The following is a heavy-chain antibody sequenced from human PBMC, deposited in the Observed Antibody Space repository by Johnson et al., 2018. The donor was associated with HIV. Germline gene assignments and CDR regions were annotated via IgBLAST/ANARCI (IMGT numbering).Heavy chain of an antibody. D-gene: IGHD2-8*01. CDR1: GFTFSSYG. CDR2: ISYDGSNK. J-gene: IGHJ3*02. V-gene: IGHV3-30*03. Sequence: QVQLVESGGGVVQPGRSLRLSCAASGFTFSSYGMHWVRQAPGKGLEWVAVISYDGSNKYYADSVKGRFTISRDNSKNTLYLQLKSLRTEDTAVYYCARNSGNGLVLRGDAFDIWGQGTMVTVSS. CDR3: ARNSGNGLVLRGDAFDI.